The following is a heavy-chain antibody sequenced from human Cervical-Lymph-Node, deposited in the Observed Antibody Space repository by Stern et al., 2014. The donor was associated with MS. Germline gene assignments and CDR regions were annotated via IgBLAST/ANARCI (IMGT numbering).Heavy chain of an antibody. CDR1: GYSFTSYW. J-gene: IGHJ4*02. CDR2: ISLSDSDS. CDR3: ARLRRLLLVAPDY. V-gene: IGHV5-51*03. Sequence: EVQLVESGAEVKKPGESLKISCKGLGYSFTSYWFGWVRQTPGKGLEWKGIISLSDSDSTYSPSFQGQVTISADKSTTTAYLQWSSLKASDTAMYYCARLRRLLLVAPDYWGQGTLVTVSS. D-gene: IGHD3-22*01.